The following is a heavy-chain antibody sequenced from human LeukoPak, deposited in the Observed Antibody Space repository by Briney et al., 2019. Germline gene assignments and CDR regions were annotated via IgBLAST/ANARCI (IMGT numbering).Heavy chain of an antibody. CDR3: ARSYSGYAIA. J-gene: IGHJ5*02. Sequence: SETPSLTCTVSGGSIRSNSYYWSWIRQRPGKGLEWIGYIYYTGSTYYNPSLMSRVTISVDTSRNQFSLQVTSVSAADTALYYCARSYSGYAIAWGQGALVTVSS. V-gene: IGHV4-31*03. D-gene: IGHD5-12*01. CDR1: GGSIRSNSYY. CDR2: IYYTGST.